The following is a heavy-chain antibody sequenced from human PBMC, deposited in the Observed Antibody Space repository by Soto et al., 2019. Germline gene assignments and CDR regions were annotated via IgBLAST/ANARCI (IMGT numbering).Heavy chain of an antibody. CDR1: GVTFSNAW. CDR3: TTPAGYCSGGSCHRPDY. D-gene: IGHD2-15*01. J-gene: IGHJ4*02. Sequence: GGSLRLSCAASGVTFSNAWMSLVRQAPGKGLEWVGRIKSKTDGGTKDYAAPVKGRFTIPTDDSKNTLYLQMSSLKTEDTAVYYCTTPAGYCSGGSCHRPDYWGQGTLVTVSS. V-gene: IGHV3-15*05. CDR2: IKSKTDGGTK.